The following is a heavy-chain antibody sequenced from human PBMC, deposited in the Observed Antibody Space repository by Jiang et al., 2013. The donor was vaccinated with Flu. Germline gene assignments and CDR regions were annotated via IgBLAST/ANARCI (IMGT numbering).Heavy chain of an antibody. Sequence: PGRSLRLSCAASGLTFNTNAMHWVRQAPGKGLEWVALIAYDGTNIHYADSVKGRFTISRDNSKNTLFLQMNSLRVEDTAVYYCARDLPPLDYWGQGTLVTVSS. CDR1: GLTFNTNA. V-gene: IGHV3-30-3*01. CDR2: IAYDGTNI. J-gene: IGHJ4*02. D-gene: IGHD5/OR15-5a*01. CDR3: ARDLPPLDY.